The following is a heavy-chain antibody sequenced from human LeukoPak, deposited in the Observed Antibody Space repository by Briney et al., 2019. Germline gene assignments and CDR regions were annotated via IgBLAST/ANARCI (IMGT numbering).Heavy chain of an antibody. J-gene: IGHJ6*03. Sequence: ASVTVSCKASGYTFTSYDINWVRQATGQGLEWMGWMNPNSGNTGYAQKFQGRVTMTRNTSISTAYMELSSLRSEDTAVYYCARESLYYDFWSGYFRSLAGVYYYYYYMDVWGKGTTVTVSS. CDR2: MNPNSGNT. CDR1: GYTFTSYD. V-gene: IGHV1-8*01. CDR3: ARESLYYDFWSGYFRSLAGVYYYYYYMDV. D-gene: IGHD3-3*01.